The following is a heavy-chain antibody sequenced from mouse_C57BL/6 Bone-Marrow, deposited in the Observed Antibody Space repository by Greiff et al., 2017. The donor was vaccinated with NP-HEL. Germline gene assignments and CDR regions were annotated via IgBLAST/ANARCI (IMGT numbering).Heavy chain of an antibody. V-gene: IGHV1-64*01. CDR3: ARVLGSAWFAY. J-gene: IGHJ3*01. D-gene: IGHD4-1*01. Sequence: QVQLQQSGAELVKPGASVKLSRKASGYTFTSYWMHWVKQRPGQGLEWIGMIHPNSGSTNYNEKFKSKATLTVDKSSSTAYMQLSSLTSEDSAVYYCARVLGSAWFAYWGQGTLVTVSA. CDR2: IHPNSGST. CDR1: GYTFTSYW.